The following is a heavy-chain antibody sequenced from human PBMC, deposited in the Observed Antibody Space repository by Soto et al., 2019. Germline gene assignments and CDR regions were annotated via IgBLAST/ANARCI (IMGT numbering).Heavy chain of an antibody. Sequence: PVGYLRLSCTASGFIFSSYGMHWVRQAPGKGPVWVAFISSDGSEEYYTDSVKGRFSISRDASKNKLYLQMNSLRVEDTAVYYCAKRLATDVFDVWGQGTMVT. J-gene: IGHJ3*01. V-gene: IGHV3-30*18. CDR1: GFIFSSYG. CDR3: AKRLATDVFDV. CDR2: ISSDGSEE. D-gene: IGHD3-9*01.